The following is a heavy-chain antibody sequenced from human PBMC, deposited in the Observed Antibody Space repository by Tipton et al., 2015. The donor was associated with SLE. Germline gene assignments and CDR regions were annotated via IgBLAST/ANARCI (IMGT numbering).Heavy chain of an antibody. J-gene: IGHJ3*02. Sequence: QLVQSGPEVKKPGASVKVSCKASGYTFTSYGISWVRQAPGQGLEWMGWISAYNGNTNYAQKLQGRVTMTTDTSTSTAYMELSSLTSEDTAVYYCTSQWAIGAFDMWGQGTMVTVSS. CDR1: GYTFTSYG. V-gene: IGHV1-18*01. D-gene: IGHD2-8*01. CDR2: ISAYNGNT. CDR3: TSQWAIGAFDM.